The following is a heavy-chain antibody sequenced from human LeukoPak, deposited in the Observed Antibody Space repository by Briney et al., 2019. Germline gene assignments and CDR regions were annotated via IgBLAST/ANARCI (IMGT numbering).Heavy chain of an antibody. D-gene: IGHD2-21*02. CDR2: IIPIFGTA. CDR3: ASGGYCGGDCYRGGWFDP. Sequence: ASVKVSCKASGGTFSSYAISWVRQAPGQGHEWMGRIIPIFGTANYAQKFQGRVTITTDESTSTAYMELSSLRSEDTAVYYCASGGYCGGDCYRGGWFDPWGQGTLVTVSS. J-gene: IGHJ5*02. V-gene: IGHV1-69*05. CDR1: GGTFSSYA.